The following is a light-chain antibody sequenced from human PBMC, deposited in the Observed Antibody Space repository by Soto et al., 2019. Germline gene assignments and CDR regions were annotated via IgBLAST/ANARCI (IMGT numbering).Light chain of an antibody. CDR3: SSYTSSSTL. CDR1: NSDVGGYNY. CDR2: DVS. V-gene: IGLV2-14*03. J-gene: IGLJ2*01. Sequence: QSALTQPASVTGSPGQSITISCTGTNSDVGGYNYVSWYQQHPGKAPKLMIYDVSYRPSGVSNRFSGSKSGNTASLTISGLQAEDEADYYCSSYTSSSTLFGGGTKLTVL.